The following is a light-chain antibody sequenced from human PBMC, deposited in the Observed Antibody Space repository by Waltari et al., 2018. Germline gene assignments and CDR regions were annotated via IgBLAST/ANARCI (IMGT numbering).Light chain of an antibody. J-gene: IGKJ1*01. CDR3: QQYISFSKT. V-gene: IGKV1-5*03. CDR1: QSISSW. Sequence: DIQMTQSPSTLSASVGDRVTITCRASQSISSWLAWYQQKPGKAPTLLIYKAASLESGVPSRFSGGGSGTDFTLTISSLQPDDSATYYCQQYISFSKTFGQGTKVEIE. CDR2: KAA.